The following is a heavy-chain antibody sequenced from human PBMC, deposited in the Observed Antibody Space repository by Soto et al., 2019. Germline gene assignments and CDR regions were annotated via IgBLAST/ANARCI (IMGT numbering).Heavy chain of an antibody. CDR2: IKSKTDVGTT. CDR3: RTQWLD. J-gene: IGHJ4*02. V-gene: IGHV3-15*01. Sequence: EVKLVESGGGLVKPGGSLRLSCAASGFTFSTAWMSWVRKAPGKGLEWVGRIKSKTDVGTTDYAAPEKGRFTISRDESTKTVSLQMNSLKAEDTAVYYCRTQWLDWCQGTLVTVSS. D-gene: IGHD6-19*01. CDR1: GFTFSTAW.